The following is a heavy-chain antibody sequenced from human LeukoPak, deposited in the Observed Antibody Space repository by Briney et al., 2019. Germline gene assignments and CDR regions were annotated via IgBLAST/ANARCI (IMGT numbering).Heavy chain of an antibody. J-gene: IGHJ4*02. CDR2: IKQDGSEK. CDR3: ARDRSSSTCYDY. D-gene: IGHD1-26*01. Sequence: GGSLRLSCAASGFTLSNYWMSWVRQAPGKGLEWVANIKQDGSEKYYVDSVKGRFTISRDNAKNSLYLQMNSLRAEDTAVYYCARDRSSSTCYDYWGQGTLVTVSS. V-gene: IGHV3-7*01. CDR1: GFTLSNYW.